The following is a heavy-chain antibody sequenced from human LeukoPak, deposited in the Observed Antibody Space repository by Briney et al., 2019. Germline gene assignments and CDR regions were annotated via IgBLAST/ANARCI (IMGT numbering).Heavy chain of an antibody. CDR1: GFTFSSYA. J-gene: IGHJ4*02. CDR2: ISYDGSNK. CDR3: AKEFGELLFGFDY. V-gene: IGHV3-30-3*02. D-gene: IGHD3-10*01. Sequence: GGSLRLSCAASGFTFSSYAMHWVRQAPGKGLEWVAVISYDGSNKYYADSVKGRFTISRDNSKNTLYLQMNSLRAEDTAVYYCAKEFGELLFGFDYWGQGTLVTVSS.